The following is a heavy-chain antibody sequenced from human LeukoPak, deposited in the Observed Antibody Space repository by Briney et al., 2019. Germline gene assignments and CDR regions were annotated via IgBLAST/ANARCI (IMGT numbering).Heavy chain of an antibody. CDR2: ISVYNGNT. V-gene: IGHV1-18*01. Sequence: GPSVKLSCKSSGYTFTIYGNSWVRQAPGQGLEWMGWISVYNGNTNYAQKLQGRVTITTDTSTSTAYMELRSMRSDDTAVYYCARVKPYSSGNPSYYGMDVWGQGTTVTVSS. D-gene: IGHD6-19*01. J-gene: IGHJ6*02. CDR1: GYTFTIYG. CDR3: ARVKPYSSGNPSYYGMDV.